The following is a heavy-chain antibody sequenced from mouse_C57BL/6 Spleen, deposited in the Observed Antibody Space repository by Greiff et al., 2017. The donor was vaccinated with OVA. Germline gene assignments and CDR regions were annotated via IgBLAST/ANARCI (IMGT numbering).Heavy chain of an antibody. CDR3: ERSKGSVLRVKGGYFDV. Sequence: VQLQQSGAELVKPGASVKISCKASGYTFTDYYINWVKQRPGQGLEWIGKIGPGSGSTYYNEKFQGKATLTADKSSSTAYMQLSSLPSEDSADYVGERSKGSVLRVKGGYFDVWGTGTTVTVAS. CDR1: GYTFTDYY. J-gene: IGHJ1*03. D-gene: IGHD1-3*01. CDR2: IGPGSGST. V-gene: IGHV1-77*01.